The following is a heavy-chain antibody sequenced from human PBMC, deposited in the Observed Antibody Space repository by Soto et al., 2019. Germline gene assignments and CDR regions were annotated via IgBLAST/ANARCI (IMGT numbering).Heavy chain of an antibody. J-gene: IGHJ6*02. CDR2: ITWNGGNT. V-gene: IGHV3-43*01. D-gene: IGHD3-3*01. Sequence: GGSLRLSCAASGFRFDDYNMHWVRQAPGKGLEWVSLITWNGGNTYYADSVKGRFTISRDGTSRSVSLQMTSLKSDDTAVYYCARETLSFGSALDVWGQGTTVTVS. CDR3: ARETLSFGSALDV. CDR1: GFRFDDYN.